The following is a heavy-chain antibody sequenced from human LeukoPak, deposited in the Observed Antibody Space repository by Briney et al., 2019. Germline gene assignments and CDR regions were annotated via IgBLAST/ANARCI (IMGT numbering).Heavy chain of an antibody. CDR2: IYYSGST. CDR1: GGSISSYY. J-gene: IGHJ6*02. CDR3: ARGPRGWSDYYKDYYYYYGMDV. Sequence: SETLSLTCTVSGGSISSYYWSWIRQPPGKGLEWIGYIYYSGSTNYNPSLKSRVTISVDTSKNQFSLKLSSVTAADTAVYYCARGPRGWSDYYKDYYYYYGMDVWGQGTTVTVSS. D-gene: IGHD3-3*01. V-gene: IGHV4-59*01.